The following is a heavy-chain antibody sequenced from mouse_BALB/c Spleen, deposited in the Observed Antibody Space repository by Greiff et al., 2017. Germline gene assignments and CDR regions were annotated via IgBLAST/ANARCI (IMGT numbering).Heavy chain of an antibody. J-gene: IGHJ1*01. V-gene: IGHV3-8*02. CDR2: ISYSGST. D-gene: IGHD1-1*01. Sequence: EVQLKESGPSLVKPSQTLSLTCSVTGDSITSGYWNWIRKFPGNKLEYMGYISYSGSTYYNPSLKSRISITRDTSKNQYYLQLNSVTTEDTATYYCARGITTVVSYWYFDVWGAGTTVTVSS. CDR3: ARGITTVVSYWYFDV. CDR1: GDSITSGY.